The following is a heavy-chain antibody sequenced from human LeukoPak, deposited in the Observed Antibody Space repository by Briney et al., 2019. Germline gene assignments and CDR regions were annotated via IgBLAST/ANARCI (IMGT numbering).Heavy chain of an antibody. D-gene: IGHD1-26*01. CDR2: INPNSGGT. Sequence: GASVKVSCKASGYTFTGYYMHWVRQAPGQGLEWMGWINPNSGGTNYAQKFQGRVTMTRDTSISTAYMELSRLRSDDTAVYYCARDSPGIVGATWYFDYWGQGTLVTVSS. V-gene: IGHV1-2*02. J-gene: IGHJ4*02. CDR3: ARDSPGIVGATWYFDY. CDR1: GYTFTGYY.